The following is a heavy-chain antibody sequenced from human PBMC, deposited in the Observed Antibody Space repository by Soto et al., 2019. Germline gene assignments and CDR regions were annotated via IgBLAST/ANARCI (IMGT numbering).Heavy chain of an antibody. CDR2: IYYTGST. J-gene: IGHJ3*01. CDR1: CVSIGRTSYY. CDR3: ARTHTDYSGKSYVFDV. V-gene: IGHV4-39*02. D-gene: IGHD4-4*01. Sequence: ETXSLTCSFSCVSIGRTSYYWGWIRQPPGKGLEWIGSIYYTGSTYYNPSLKSRLTISVDTSKNLFSLNLNSVTAADTAVYYCARTHTDYSGKSYVFDVWGQGTMVTV.